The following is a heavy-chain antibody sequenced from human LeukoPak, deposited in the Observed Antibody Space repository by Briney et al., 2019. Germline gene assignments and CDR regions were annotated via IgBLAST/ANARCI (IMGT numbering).Heavy chain of an antibody. Sequence: SETLSLTCTVSGGSISSYYWSWIRQPPGKGLEWIGYIYYSGSTNYNPSLKSRVTISVDTSKNQFSLKLSSVTAADTAVYYCARVGDYDFWSGYYKQAFDYWGQGTLVTVSS. CDR3: ARVGDYDFWSGYYKQAFDY. V-gene: IGHV4-59*12. CDR1: GGSISSYY. CDR2: IYYSGST. J-gene: IGHJ4*02. D-gene: IGHD3-3*01.